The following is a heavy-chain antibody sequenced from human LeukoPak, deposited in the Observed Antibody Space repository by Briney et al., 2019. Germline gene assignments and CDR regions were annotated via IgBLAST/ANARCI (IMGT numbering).Heavy chain of an antibody. CDR3: ARDPNRWFDY. J-gene: IGHJ4*02. Sequence: PSETLSLTCTVSGGSINSYYWSWIRQPAGKGLEWIGRIYTSGSTNYNPSLKSRVTISVDKSKNQFSLKLSSVTAADTAVYYCARDPNRWFDYWGQGTLVTVSS. CDR2: IYTSGST. D-gene: IGHD6-13*01. V-gene: IGHV4-4*07. CDR1: GGSINSYY.